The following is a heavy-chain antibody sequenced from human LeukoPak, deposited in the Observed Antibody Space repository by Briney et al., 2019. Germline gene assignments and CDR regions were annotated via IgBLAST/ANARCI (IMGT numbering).Heavy chain of an antibody. CDR3: ARGGADYESPYYYMDV. CDR2: ISGGGGST. J-gene: IGHJ6*03. CDR1: GFSFSSYA. V-gene: IGHV3-23*01. D-gene: IGHD4-17*01. Sequence: GGSLRLSCAASGFSFSSYAMTWVRQAPGKGLEWVSTISGGGGSTYYADSVKGRFTISRDNSKNTLYLQMNSLRAEDTAVYYCARGGADYESPYYYMDVWGKGTTVTVSS.